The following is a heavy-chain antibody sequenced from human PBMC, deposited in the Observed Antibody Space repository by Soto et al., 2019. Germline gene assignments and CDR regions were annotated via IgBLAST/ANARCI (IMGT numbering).Heavy chain of an antibody. CDR2: ISGSGGST. Sequence: PGGSLRLSCAASGFTFSSYAMSWVRQAPGKGLEWVSAISGSGGSTYYADSVKGRFTISRDNSKNTLYLQMNSLRAEDTAVYYCAKGYGTYYYDSSGYYIDYWGQGXLVTVSS. V-gene: IGHV3-23*01. CDR1: GFTFSSYA. J-gene: IGHJ4*02. D-gene: IGHD3-22*01. CDR3: AKGYGTYYYDSSGYYIDY.